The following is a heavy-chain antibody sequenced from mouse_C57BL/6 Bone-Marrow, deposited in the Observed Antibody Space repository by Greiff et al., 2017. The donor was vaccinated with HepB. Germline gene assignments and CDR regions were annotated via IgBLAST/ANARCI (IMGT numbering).Heavy chain of an antibody. D-gene: IGHD2-1*01. Sequence: VQLQQSGPELVKPGASVKISCKASGYAFSSSWMNWVKQRPGKGLEWIGRIYPGDGDTNYNGKFKGKATLTADKSSSTAYMQLSSLTSEDSAVYFCARGINYGNYVWFAYWGQGTLVTVSA. J-gene: IGHJ3*01. CDR2: IYPGDGDT. CDR3: ARGINYGNYVWFAY. V-gene: IGHV1-82*01. CDR1: GYAFSSSW.